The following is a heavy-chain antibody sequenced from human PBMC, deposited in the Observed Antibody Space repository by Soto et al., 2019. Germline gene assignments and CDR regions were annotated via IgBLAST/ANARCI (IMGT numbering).Heavy chain of an antibody. D-gene: IGHD3-9*01. CDR3: ARDFVLTGYNTFDY. J-gene: IGHJ4*02. Sequence: ASVKVSCKASGYTFTTYAISWVRQAPGQGLEWMGIINPSDGSTNYAQNFQGRVTMTRDTSTSTVYMDLSSLRSEDTALYYCARDFVLTGYNTFDYWGQGTLVTVSS. CDR2: INPSDGST. CDR1: GYTFTTYA. V-gene: IGHV1-46*01.